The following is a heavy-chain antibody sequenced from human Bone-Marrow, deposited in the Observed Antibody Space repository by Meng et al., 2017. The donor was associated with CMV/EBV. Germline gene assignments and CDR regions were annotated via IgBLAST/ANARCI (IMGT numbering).Heavy chain of an antibody. CDR2: IRSKANSYAT. Sequence: GESLKISCAASGFTFSGSAMHWVRQASGKGREWVGRIRSKANSYATAYAASVKGRFTISRDDSKNTAYLQMSGLRVEDTAVYYCASKESYFYDSNYYGMDVWGQGTTVTVSS. D-gene: IGHD3-22*01. J-gene: IGHJ6*02. V-gene: IGHV3-73*01. CDR1: GFTFSGSA. CDR3: ASKESYFYDSNYYGMDV.